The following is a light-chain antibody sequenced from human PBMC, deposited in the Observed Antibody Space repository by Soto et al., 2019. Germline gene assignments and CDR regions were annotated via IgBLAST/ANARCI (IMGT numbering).Light chain of an antibody. Sequence: QSALTQPASVSGSPVQSITISCTGTSSDVGGYNYVSWYQQHPGKAPKLMIYDVSNRPSGVSNRFSGSKSGNTASLTISGLQAEDAADYYCSSYTSSSTYVFGTGTKVTVL. CDR2: DVS. J-gene: IGLJ1*01. CDR1: SSDVGGYNY. CDR3: SSYTSSSTYV. V-gene: IGLV2-14*01.